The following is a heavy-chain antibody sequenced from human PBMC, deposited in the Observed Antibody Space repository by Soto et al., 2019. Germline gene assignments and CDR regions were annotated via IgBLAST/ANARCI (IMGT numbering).Heavy chain of an antibody. Sequence: QVQLVQSGAEVKKPGSSVKVSCKASGGTFSSYTISWVRQAPGQGLEWMGRIIPILGIANYAQKFRGRVTITAYKSTSTAYMELSSLRSEDTAVYYCARDRGDGYNFGWGQGTLVTVSS. CDR2: IIPILGIA. J-gene: IGHJ4*02. CDR1: GGTFSSYT. D-gene: IGHD5-12*01. V-gene: IGHV1-69*08. CDR3: ARDRGDGYNFG.